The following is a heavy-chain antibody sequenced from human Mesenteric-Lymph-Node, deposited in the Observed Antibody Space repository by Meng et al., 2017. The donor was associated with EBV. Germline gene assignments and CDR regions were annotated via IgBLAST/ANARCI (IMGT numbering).Heavy chain of an antibody. CDR3: ARVFPDLDY. V-gene: IGHV4-34*01. CDR2: INHSGST. J-gene: IGHJ4*02. CDR1: GGSFSGYY. Sequence: QVPLQQWGAGLLKPSETLSLPCAVYGGSFSGYYWSWIRQPPGKGLEWIGEINHSGSTNYNPSLKSRVTISVDTSKNQFSLKLSSVTAADTAVYYCARVFPDLDYWGQGTLVTVSS.